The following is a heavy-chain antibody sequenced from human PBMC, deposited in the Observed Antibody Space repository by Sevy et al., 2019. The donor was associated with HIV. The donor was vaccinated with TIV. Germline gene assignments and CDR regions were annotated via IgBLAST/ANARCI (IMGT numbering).Heavy chain of an antibody. Sequence: GGSLRLSCAASGFTFSSYWMHWVRQAPGKGLVWVSRINSDGSSTSYADSVKGRFTNSRDNAKNTLYLPMNSLRAEETAVYYCARDEYYYDSSGYYLNWFDPWGQGTLVTVSS. D-gene: IGHD3-22*01. CDR3: ARDEYYYDSSGYYLNWFDP. CDR2: INSDGSST. CDR1: GFTFSSYW. V-gene: IGHV3-74*01. J-gene: IGHJ5*02.